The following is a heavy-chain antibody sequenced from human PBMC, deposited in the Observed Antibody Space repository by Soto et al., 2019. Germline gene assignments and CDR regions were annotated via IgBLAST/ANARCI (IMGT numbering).Heavy chain of an antibody. V-gene: IGHV3-66*01. J-gene: IGHJ4*02. CDR2: IFPGGST. CDR3: ERRALTHAFVDC. CDR1: GFTVSSNY. Sequence: HPGGSLRLSCAASGFTVSSNYMSWVRQAPGKGLEWVSVIFPGGSTYYADSLKGRFTISRDISKNTVYLQMSSLRAEDTAVYFCERRALTHAFVDCWGQGTLVTVSS. D-gene: IGHD3-10*01.